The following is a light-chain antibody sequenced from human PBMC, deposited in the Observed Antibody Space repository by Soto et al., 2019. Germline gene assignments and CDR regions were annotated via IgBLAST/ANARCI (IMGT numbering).Light chain of an antibody. CDR1: NSDIGNNY. CDR3: GTWDNSLSALV. J-gene: IGLJ2*01. V-gene: IGLV1-51*01. Sequence: QSALTQPPSVSAAPGQKVTISCSGSNSDIGNNYVSWYQQLPGTAPKLLIYDNNKRPSGIPDRFSGSKSGTSATLGITGLQTGDEADYYCGTWDNSLSALVFGGGTKVTVL. CDR2: DNN.